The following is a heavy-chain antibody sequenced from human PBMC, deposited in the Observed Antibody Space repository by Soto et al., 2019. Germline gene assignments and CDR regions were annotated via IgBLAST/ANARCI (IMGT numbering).Heavy chain of an antibody. CDR1: GFSFSNYA. V-gene: IGHV3-21*01. CDR2: ISSSSSYI. CDR3: AKDPRYCSGGSCYSEAFDI. J-gene: IGHJ3*02. Sequence: PGGSLRLSCAASGFSFSNYAMSWVRQAPGTGLEWVSAISSSSSYIYYADSVKGRFTISRDNAKNSLYLQMNSLRAEDTAVYYCAKDPRYCSGGSCYSEAFDIWGQGTMVTVSS. D-gene: IGHD2-15*01.